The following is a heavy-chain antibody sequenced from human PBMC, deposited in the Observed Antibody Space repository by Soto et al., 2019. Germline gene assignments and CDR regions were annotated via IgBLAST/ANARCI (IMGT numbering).Heavy chain of an antibody. J-gene: IGHJ4*02. CDR1: GYTFTTFG. V-gene: IGHV1-18*01. Sequence: QVRLVQSGPEVKNPGAAVKVSCKTSGYTFTTFGITWVRQAPGQGLEWMGWINTSKGNTNYAQKFQGRVTMTTDTSTRTAYMELRSLRSDDTAVYYCATRSPAFDYWGQGTLVTVSS. CDR2: INTSKGNT. CDR3: ATRSPAFDY.